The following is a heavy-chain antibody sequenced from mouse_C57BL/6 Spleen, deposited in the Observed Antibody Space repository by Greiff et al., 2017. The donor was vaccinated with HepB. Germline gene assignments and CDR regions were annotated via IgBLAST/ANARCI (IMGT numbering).Heavy chain of an antibody. CDR1: GFTFSSYA. D-gene: IGHD4-1*01. J-gene: IGHJ3*01. CDR2: ISDGGSYT. Sequence: EVQLQQSGGGLVKPGGSLKLSCAASGFTFSSYAMSWVRQTPEKRLEWVATISDGGSYTYYPDNVKGRFTISRDNAKNNLYLQLSHLKSEDTAMYYCARDQRRTGKFAYWGQGTLVTVSA. V-gene: IGHV5-4*01. CDR3: ARDQRRTGKFAY.